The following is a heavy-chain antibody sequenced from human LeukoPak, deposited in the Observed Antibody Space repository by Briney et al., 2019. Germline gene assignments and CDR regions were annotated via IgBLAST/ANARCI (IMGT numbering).Heavy chain of an antibody. CDR3: AKDANIVVVVAAIDY. V-gene: IGHV3-30*18. CDR1: GFTFSSYG. J-gene: IGHJ4*02. D-gene: IGHD2-15*01. CDR2: ISYDGSNK. Sequence: PGGSLRLSCAASGFTFSSYGMHWVRQAPGKGLEWVAVISYDGSNKYYADSVKGRFTISRDNSKNTLYLQMNSLRAEDTAVYYCAKDANIVVVVAAIDYWGQGTLVTVSS.